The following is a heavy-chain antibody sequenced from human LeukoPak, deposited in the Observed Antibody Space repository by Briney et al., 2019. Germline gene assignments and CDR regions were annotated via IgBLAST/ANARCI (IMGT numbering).Heavy chain of an antibody. CDR3: AGGVELERYYYYGMDV. CDR1: GFTFSSYW. V-gene: IGHV3-74*01. D-gene: IGHD1-1*01. J-gene: IGHJ6*02. CDR2: INSDGSST. Sequence: PGGSLRLSCAASGFTFSSYWMHWVRQAPGKGLVWVSRINSDGSSTSYADSVKGRFTISRDNAKNTLYLQMNSLRAEDTAVYYCAGGVELERYYYYGMDVWGQGTTVTVSS.